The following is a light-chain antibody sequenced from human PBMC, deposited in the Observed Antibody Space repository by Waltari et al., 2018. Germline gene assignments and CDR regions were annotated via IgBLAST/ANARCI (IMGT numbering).Light chain of an antibody. CDR3: RSHAGSYTWV. J-gene: IGLJ3*02. Sequence: QSALTQPRSVSGSPGQSVTISCTGTNSDVGNYNYVSWYQQHPGKAPKLMIYDVNKRPAGVPDRFSGSKSGNTASLTISGLQAEDEGYYYCRSHAGSYTWVFGGGTKVTVL. CDR1: NSDVGNYNY. V-gene: IGLV2-11*01. CDR2: DVN.